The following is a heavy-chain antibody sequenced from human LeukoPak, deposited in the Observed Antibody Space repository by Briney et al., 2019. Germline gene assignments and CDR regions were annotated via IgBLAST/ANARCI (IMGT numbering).Heavy chain of an antibody. V-gene: IGHV1-46*01. CDR2: INPSGGST. CDR3: ARYAVVGDGYKNLLDY. J-gene: IGHJ4*02. CDR1: GYTFTSYY. Sequence: ASVKVSCKASGYTFTSYYMHWVRQAPGQGLEWMGLINPSGGSTSYAQKFQGRVTMTRDTSTSTVYMELSSLRSEDTAVYYCARYAVVGDGYKNLLDYWGQGTLVTVSS. D-gene: IGHD5-24*01.